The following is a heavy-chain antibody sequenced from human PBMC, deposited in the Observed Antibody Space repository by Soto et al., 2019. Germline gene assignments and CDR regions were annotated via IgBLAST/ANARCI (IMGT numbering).Heavy chain of an antibody. D-gene: IGHD3-10*01. Sequence: GGSLRLSCAASGFIFSGYYMTWMRQAPGKGLEWVSFIGKTGSEIHYSDSVEGRFTISRDNTKNSLFLQMNSLRAEDTAVYYCAREIGNRLPYGPVDYWGQGTLVTVSS. V-gene: IGHV3-11*01. J-gene: IGHJ4*02. CDR3: AREIGNRLPYGPVDY. CDR2: IGKTGSEI. CDR1: GFIFSGYY.